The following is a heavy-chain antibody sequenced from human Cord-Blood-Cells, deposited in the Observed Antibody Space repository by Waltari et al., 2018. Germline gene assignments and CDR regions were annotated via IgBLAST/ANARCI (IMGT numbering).Heavy chain of an antibody. CDR2: INHSGST. V-gene: IGHV4-34*01. CDR1: GGSFSGYY. Sequence: QVQLQQWGAGLLKPSETLSPTCAVDGGSFSGYYWSWIRQPPGKGLEWIGEINHSGSTNYNPSLKSRVTISVDTSKNQFSLKLSSVTAADTAVYYCARHLSMVATDYWGQGTLVTVSS. D-gene: IGHD5-12*01. J-gene: IGHJ4*02. CDR3: ARHLSMVATDY.